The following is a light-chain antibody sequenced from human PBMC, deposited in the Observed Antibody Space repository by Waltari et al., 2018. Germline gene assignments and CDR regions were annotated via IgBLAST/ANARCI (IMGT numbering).Light chain of an antibody. CDR1: QSISSW. V-gene: IGKV1-5*03. CDR2: KAS. J-gene: IGKJ4*01. CDR3: QQYKSYPLT. Sequence: DIQMTQSPSTLSASVGDRVTITCRASQSISSWLAWYQQKPGKAPKLLIYKASSLERRVPSRFSGSGSETEFTLTISSLQPDDFATYYCQQYKSYPLTFGGGTKVEIK.